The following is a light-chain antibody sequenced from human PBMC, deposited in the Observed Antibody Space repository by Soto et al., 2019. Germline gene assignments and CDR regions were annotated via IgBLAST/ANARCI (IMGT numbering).Light chain of an antibody. Sequence: IVLTQSADALSVSPGERATLSCRASQSFSGHLAWYQQKPGQAPRLLIYEASKRATGIPARFSGSGFGTDYTLTSSSQEPEDVADYYSQQRSKWRTFGQVTKV. J-gene: IGKJ1*01. CDR1: QSFSGH. V-gene: IGKV3-11*01. CDR3: QQRSKWRT. CDR2: EAS.